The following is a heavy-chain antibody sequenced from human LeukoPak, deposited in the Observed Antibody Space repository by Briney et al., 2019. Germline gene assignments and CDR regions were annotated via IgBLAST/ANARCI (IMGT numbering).Heavy chain of an antibody. V-gene: IGHV3-30-3*01. CDR3: AREGVAAAAKGLDY. J-gene: IGHJ4*02. CDR1: GFTFSSQA. D-gene: IGHD6-13*01. Sequence: GGSLRLSCAASGFTFSSQAMSWARQAPGKGLEWVAVISYDGSNKYYADSVKGRFTISRDNSKNTLYLQMNSLRAEDTAVYYCAREGVAAAAKGLDYWGQGTLVTVSS. CDR2: ISYDGSNK.